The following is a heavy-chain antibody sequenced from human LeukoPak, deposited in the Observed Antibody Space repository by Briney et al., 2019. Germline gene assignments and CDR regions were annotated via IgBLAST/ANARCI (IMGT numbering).Heavy chain of an antibody. D-gene: IGHD3-22*01. Sequence: GESLKISCKGSGYSFTSYWIGWVRQMPGKGLEWMGIIYPGDSDTRYSPSFQGQVTISVDKTINTAYLQWSSLKTSDTAMYYCAREPDSSGYSFDYWGQGTLVTVSS. V-gene: IGHV5-51*01. J-gene: IGHJ4*02. CDR2: IYPGDSDT. CDR1: GYSFTSYW. CDR3: AREPDSSGYSFDY.